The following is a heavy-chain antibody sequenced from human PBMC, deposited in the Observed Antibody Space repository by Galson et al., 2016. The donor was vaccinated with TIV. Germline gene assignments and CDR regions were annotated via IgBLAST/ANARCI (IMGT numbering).Heavy chain of an antibody. D-gene: IGHD3-22*01. CDR3: AGAVTMRVADYYYGMDV. CDR2: ISNGGSTT. V-gene: IGHV3-11*04. J-gene: IGHJ6*02. CDR1: GFTFTDYY. Sequence: SLRLSCAVSGFTFTDYYMNWIRLAPGKGLEWVSYISNGGSTTYYADFVKGRFTISRDNAKNSLYLHMSSLRAEDTAVYYCAGAVTMRVADYYYGMDVWGQGTAVTVSS.